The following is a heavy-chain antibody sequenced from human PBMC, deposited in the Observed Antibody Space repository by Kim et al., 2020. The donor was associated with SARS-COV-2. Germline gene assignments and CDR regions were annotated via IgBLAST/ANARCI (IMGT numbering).Heavy chain of an antibody. D-gene: IGHD3-22*01. Sequence: GGSLRLSCAASGFTFSSYAMHWVRQAPGKGLEWVAVISYDGSNKYYADSVKGRFTISRDNSKNTLYLQMNSLRAEDTAVYYCARDPLKAYYYDSSGYYFSWFDPWGQGTLVTVSS. J-gene: IGHJ5*02. V-gene: IGHV3-30*04. CDR1: GFTFSSYA. CDR2: ISYDGSNK. CDR3: ARDPLKAYYYDSSGYYFSWFDP.